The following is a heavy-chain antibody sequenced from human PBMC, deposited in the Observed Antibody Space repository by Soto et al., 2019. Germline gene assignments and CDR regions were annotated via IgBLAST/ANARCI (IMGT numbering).Heavy chain of an antibody. D-gene: IGHD6-19*01. CDR3: SRFIMVGGWFDPNYYHGMDV. V-gene: IGHV1-18*01. CDR2: ISGYNGNT. Sequence: QVQLVQSGSEVKKPGASVTVSCKTYGYTFSNYGINWVRQAPGQGLEWMGWISGYNGNTNYAQTVQGRVTMTTDTSTGTVYMEMRSLKSDDTAIYYCSRFIMVGGWFDPNYYHGMDVWGQGTTVTVSS. J-gene: IGHJ6*02. CDR1: GYTFSNYG.